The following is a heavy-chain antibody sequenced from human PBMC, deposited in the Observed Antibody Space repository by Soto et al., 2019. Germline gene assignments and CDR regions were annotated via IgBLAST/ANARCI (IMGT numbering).Heavy chain of an antibody. J-gene: IGHJ6*02. CDR3: ASGDIVVVPAAIYYYGMDV. CDR1: GYTFTSYG. V-gene: IGHV1-18*04. D-gene: IGHD2-2*01. CDR2: ISAYNGNT. Sequence: SVKVSCKASGYTFTSYGISWVRQAPGQGLEWMGWISAYNGNTNYAQKLQGRVTMTTDTSTSTAYMELRSLRSDDTAVYYCASGDIVVVPAAIYYYGMDVWGQGTTVTVSS.